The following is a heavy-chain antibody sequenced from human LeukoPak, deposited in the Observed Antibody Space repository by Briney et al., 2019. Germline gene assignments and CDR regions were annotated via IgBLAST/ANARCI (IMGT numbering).Heavy chain of an antibody. V-gene: IGHV3-64*01. CDR3: ARAKKGWNGPFDY. CDR2: ISSNGGST. D-gene: IGHD1-1*01. Sequence: GGSLRLSCAASGFTFSSYALHWVRQAPGKGLEYVSAISSNGGSTYYANSVKGRFTISRDNAKNSLYLQMNSLRAEDTAVYYCARAKKGWNGPFDYWGQGTLVTVSS. J-gene: IGHJ4*02. CDR1: GFTFSSYA.